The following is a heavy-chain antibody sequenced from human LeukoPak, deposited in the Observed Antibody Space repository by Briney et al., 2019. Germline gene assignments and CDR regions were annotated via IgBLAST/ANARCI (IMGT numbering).Heavy chain of an antibody. J-gene: IGHJ4*02. CDR3: AHRRGDWSLAY. CDR1: GFSLTTNGVG. V-gene: IGHV2-5*02. Sequence: SGPTLVKPTQTLTLTCNFSGFSLTTNGVGVGWIRQPPGKALEWLGIIYWDDDKRYNPSLKSRLSNTKDTSKNQVVLTMTNMNPVDTATYYCAHRRGDWSLAYWGQGTLVTVSS. D-gene: IGHD3/OR15-3a*01. CDR2: IYWDDDK.